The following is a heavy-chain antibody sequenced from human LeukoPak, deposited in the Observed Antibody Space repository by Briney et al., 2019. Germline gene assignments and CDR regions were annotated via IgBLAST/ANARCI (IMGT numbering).Heavy chain of an antibody. V-gene: IGHV1-2*06. CDR3: ARVELTTGPRYFDS. Sequence: GASVKVSCKVSGYTFTGYYIHWVRQAPGQGLEWMGRINPNSGGTDYAQNFQGRVTLTRDTSINTAYMDLSRLASDDTAVYFCARVELTTGPRYFDSWGQGTLVTVSS. CDR1: GYTFTGYY. J-gene: IGHJ4*02. CDR2: INPNSGGT. D-gene: IGHD3-22*01.